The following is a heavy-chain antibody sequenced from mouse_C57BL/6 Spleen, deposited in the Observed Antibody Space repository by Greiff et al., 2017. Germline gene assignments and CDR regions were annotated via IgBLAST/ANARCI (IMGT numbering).Heavy chain of an antibody. V-gene: IGHV5-12*01. CDR2: ISNGGGST. J-gene: IGHJ1*03. Sequence: EVKLMESGGGLVQPGGSLKLSCAASGFTFSDYYMYWVRQTPEKRLEWVAYISNGGGSTYYPDTVTGRFTISRDNAKNTLDLQMSRLKSEDTAMYYCASLYGNYEWYFDVWGTGTTVTVSS. CDR3: ASLYGNYEWYFDV. D-gene: IGHD2-1*01. CDR1: GFTFSDYY.